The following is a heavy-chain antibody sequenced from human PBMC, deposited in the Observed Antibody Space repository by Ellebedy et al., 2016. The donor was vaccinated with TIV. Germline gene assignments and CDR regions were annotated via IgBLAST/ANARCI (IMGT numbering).Heavy chain of an antibody. J-gene: IGHJ6*02. CDR3: ARLTSVTPYYGVDV. D-gene: IGHD2-21*02. CDR2: IHDSGST. Sequence: MPGGSLRLSCTVSGGPVNSLSYYWGWIRQPPGKGLEWIGNIHDSGSTKYSPSLKSRFTISIDTSKNQFSLKLTSLTASDTAVYYCARLTSVTPYYGVDVWGQGTTVTVSS. CDR1: GGPVNSLSYY. V-gene: IGHV4-39*01.